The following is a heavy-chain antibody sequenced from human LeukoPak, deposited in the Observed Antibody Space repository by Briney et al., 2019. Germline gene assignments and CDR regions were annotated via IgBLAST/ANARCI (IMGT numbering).Heavy chain of an antibody. J-gene: IGHJ4*02. CDR2: INSDGSST. Sequence: GGSLRLSCAASGFTFSSYWMHWVRQAPGKGLVWVSRINSDGSSTNYADSVKGRFTISRDNAKNSLYLQMNSLRAEDTAVYYCARVVYDSSGYYRYYFDYWGQGTLVTVSS. D-gene: IGHD3-22*01. V-gene: IGHV3-74*01. CDR3: ARVVYDSSGYYRYYFDY. CDR1: GFTFSSYW.